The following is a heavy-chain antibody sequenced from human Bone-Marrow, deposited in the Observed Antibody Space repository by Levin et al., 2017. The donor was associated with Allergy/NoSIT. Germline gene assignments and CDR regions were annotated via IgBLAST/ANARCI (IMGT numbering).Heavy chain of an antibody. CDR3: ARAKLGDARPVDS. CDR1: GFTLSDYS. D-gene: IGHD6-6*01. Sequence: GESLKISCSVAGFTLSDYSMNWVRQAPGMGLEWVSSISTSGNYIYYGDSVKGRFTISRDTAKKSLYLQMDSLRADDPAIYYCARAKLGDARPVDSWGQGTLVTVSS. V-gene: IGHV3-21*01. CDR2: ISTSGNYI. J-gene: IGHJ4*02.